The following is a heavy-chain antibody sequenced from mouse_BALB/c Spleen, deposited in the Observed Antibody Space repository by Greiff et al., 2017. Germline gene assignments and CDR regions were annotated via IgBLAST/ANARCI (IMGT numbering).Heavy chain of an antibody. J-gene: IGHJ1*01. V-gene: IGHV5-17*02. D-gene: IGHD1-2*01. CDR2: ISSGSSTI. CDR3: ARRDYGYEYFDV. Sequence: DVKLVESGGGLVQPGGSRKLSCAASGFTFSSFGMHWVRQAPEKGLEWVAYISSGSSTIYYADTVKGRFTISRDNPKNTLFLQMTSLRSEDTAMYYCARRDYGYEYFDVWGAGTTVTVSS. CDR1: GFTFSSFG.